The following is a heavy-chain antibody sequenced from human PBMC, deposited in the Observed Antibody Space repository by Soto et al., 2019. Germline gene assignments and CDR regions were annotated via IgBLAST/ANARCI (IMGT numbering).Heavy chain of an antibody. CDR3: AKDLRSSSWYSSLENWFDP. CDR1: GFTFSSYA. D-gene: IGHD6-13*01. V-gene: IGHV3-23*01. J-gene: IGHJ5*02. Sequence: GGSLRLSCAASGFTFSSYAMSWVRQAPGKGLEWVSAISGSGGSTYYADSVKGRFTISRDNSKNTLYLQMNSLRAEDTAVYYCAKDLRSSSWYSSLENWFDPWGQGTLVTVSS. CDR2: ISGSGGST.